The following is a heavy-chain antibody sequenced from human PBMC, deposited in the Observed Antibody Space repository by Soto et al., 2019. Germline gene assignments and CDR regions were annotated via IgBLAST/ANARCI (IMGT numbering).Heavy chain of an antibody. Sequence: SGGSLRLSCAASGFTFSSYGMHWVRQAPGKGLEWVAVIWYDGSNKYYADSVKGRFTISRDNSKNTLYLQMNSLRAEDTAVYYCASRVPYPRSSGWYYFDYWGQGTLVTVSS. CDR3: ASRVPYPRSSGWYYFDY. J-gene: IGHJ4*02. CDR2: IWYDGSNK. CDR1: GFTFSSYG. D-gene: IGHD6-19*01. V-gene: IGHV3-33*01.